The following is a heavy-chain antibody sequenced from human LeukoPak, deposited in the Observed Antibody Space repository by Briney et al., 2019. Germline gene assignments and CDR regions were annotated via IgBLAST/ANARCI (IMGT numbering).Heavy chain of an antibody. Sequence: PGGSLRLSCAASGFSFSTYNMNWVRQAPGQRLEWVSGISWNSGSIGYADSVKGRFTISRDNAKNSLYLQMNSLRAEDTALYYCAKGLPDYYDSSGYYAPFDYWGQGTLVTVSS. CDR2: ISWNSGSI. CDR3: AKGLPDYYDSSGYYAPFDY. J-gene: IGHJ4*02. CDR1: GFSFSTYN. D-gene: IGHD3-22*01. V-gene: IGHV3-9*01.